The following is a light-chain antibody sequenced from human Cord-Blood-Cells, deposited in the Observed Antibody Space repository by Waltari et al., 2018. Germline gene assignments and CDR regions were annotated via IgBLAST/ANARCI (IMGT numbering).Light chain of an antibody. CDR2: GAS. V-gene: IGKV3-15*01. Sequence: EIVLTQSPATLSVSPGERATLSCRASQSGSSKLAWYQQKPGQAPRLLIYGASTRATGIPARFSGSGAGTEFTLTISSLQSEDFAVYYCQQDNNWPLTFGGGTKVEIK. J-gene: IGKJ4*01. CDR3: QQDNNWPLT. CDR1: QSGSSK.